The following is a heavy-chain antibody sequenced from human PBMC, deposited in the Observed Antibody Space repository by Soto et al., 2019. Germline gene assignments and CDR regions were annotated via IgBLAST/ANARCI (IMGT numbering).Heavy chain of an antibody. CDR3: ARGIYSYGPLTSYYGMDV. CDR1: GVTFSSYA. CDR2: IIPIFGTA. Sequence: SVKFSCKSSGVTFSSYAISWVRQAPGQGLEWMGGIIPIFGTANYAQKFQGRVTITADESTSTAYMELSSLRSEDTAVYYCARGIYSYGPLTSYYGMDVWGQGNTVTASS. V-gene: IGHV1-69*13. D-gene: IGHD5-18*01. J-gene: IGHJ6*02.